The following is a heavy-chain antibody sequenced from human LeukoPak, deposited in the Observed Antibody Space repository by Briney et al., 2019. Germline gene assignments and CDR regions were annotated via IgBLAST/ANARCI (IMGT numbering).Heavy chain of an antibody. CDR3: ARGVDSSGYYYWYFDL. D-gene: IGHD3-22*01. Sequence: PSQTLSLTCAVFGGSISSGGYSWSWIRQPPGKGLEWIGYIYHSGSTYYNPSLKSRVTISVDRSKNQFSLKLSSVTAADTAVYYCARGVDSSGYYYWYFDLWGRGTLVTVSS. J-gene: IGHJ2*01. CDR2: IYHSGST. CDR1: GGSISSGGYS. V-gene: IGHV4-30-2*01.